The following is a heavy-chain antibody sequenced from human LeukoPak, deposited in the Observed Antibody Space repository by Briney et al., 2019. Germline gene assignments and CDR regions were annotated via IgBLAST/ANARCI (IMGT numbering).Heavy chain of an antibody. CDR3: ARHFGVISKGVYYYYYGLDV. J-gene: IGHJ6*02. Sequence: GGSLRLSCAASGFTFSSYAMSWVRQAPGKGLEWVSGISGSGGSTYYADSVKGRFTISRDNSKNTLYLQMSSLRAEDTAVYYCARHFGVISKGVYYYYYGLDVWGQGTTVTVSS. CDR2: ISGSGGST. D-gene: IGHD3-3*01. CDR1: GFTFSSYA. V-gene: IGHV3-23*01.